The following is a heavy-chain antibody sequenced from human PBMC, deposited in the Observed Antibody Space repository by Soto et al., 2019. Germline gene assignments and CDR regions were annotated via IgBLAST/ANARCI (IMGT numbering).Heavy chain of an antibody. CDR3: TRRVPWVSTPPCGMDV. Sequence: GGSLRLSCAASGFTFSGSAMHWVRQASGKGLGWVGRIRSKSNSYATAYAASVKGRFTISRDDSKNTAYLQMNSLNTEDTAVYYCTRRVPWVSTPPCGMDVWGQGTTVTVSS. V-gene: IGHV3-73*01. D-gene: IGHD7-27*01. J-gene: IGHJ6*02. CDR2: IRSKSNSYAT. CDR1: GFTFSGSA.